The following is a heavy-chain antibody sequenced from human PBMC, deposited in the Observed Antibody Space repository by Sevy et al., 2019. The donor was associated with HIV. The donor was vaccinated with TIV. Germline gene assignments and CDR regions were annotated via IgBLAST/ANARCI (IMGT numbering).Heavy chain of an antibody. CDR3: ARGLYYDSSRGTFDY. CDR2: ISYDGSNK. D-gene: IGHD3-22*01. CDR1: GFSFDSYG. J-gene: IGHJ4*02. V-gene: IGHV3-30-3*01. Sequence: GGSLRLSCAVSGFSFDSYGMTWVRQAPGKGLEWVAVISYDGSNKYYADSVKGRFTISRDNSKNTLYLQMNSLRAEDTAVYYCARGLYYDSSRGTFDYWGQGTLVTVSS.